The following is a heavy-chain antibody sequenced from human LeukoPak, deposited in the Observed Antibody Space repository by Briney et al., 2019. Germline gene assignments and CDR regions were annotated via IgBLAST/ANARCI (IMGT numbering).Heavy chain of an antibody. V-gene: IGHV3-30*03. CDR1: GFTFSSYG. D-gene: IGHD2-15*01. J-gene: IGHJ3*02. Sequence: GGSLRLSCAASGFTFSSYGMHWVRQAPGKGLEWVAVISYDGSNKYYADSVKGRFTISRDNSKNTLYLQMNSLGAEDTAVYYCAREAIRGYCSGGSCYSDAFDIWGQGTMVTVSS. CDR3: AREAIRGYCSGGSCYSDAFDI. CDR2: ISYDGSNK.